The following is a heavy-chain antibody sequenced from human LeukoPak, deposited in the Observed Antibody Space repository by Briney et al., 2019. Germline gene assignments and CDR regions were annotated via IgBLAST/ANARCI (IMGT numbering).Heavy chain of an antibody. CDR1: GGSISSYY. D-gene: IGHD2-15*01. CDR3: ARVAGVEVAPATSY. Sequence: PSETLSLTCTVSGGSISSYYWSWIRQPPGKGLEWIGYIYYSGSTYSNPSLKSRVTISVDTSKNQFSLSLTSVTAADTAVYYCARVAGVEVAPATSYWGQGTLVTVSS. J-gene: IGHJ4*02. CDR2: IYYSGST. V-gene: IGHV4-59*08.